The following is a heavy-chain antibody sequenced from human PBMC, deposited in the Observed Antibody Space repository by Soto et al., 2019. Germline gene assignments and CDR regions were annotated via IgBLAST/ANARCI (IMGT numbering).Heavy chain of an antibody. Sequence: QVTLKESGPVLVKPTETLTLTCSVSGFSLTTGRMGVRWIRQPPGKALEWLAHFFSDAARSYSTSMQSRLNMYKDSSGSQVVLTMTNMAPADTATYFCARMDGDYNYYGLDVWGHGIAVTVSS. CDR2: FFSDAAR. V-gene: IGHV2-26*01. CDR1: GFSLTTGRMG. J-gene: IGHJ6*02. D-gene: IGHD4-17*01. CDR3: ARMDGDYNYYGLDV.